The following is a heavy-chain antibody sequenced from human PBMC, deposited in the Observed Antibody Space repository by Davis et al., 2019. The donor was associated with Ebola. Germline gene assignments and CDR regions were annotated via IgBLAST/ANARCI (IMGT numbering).Heavy chain of an antibody. CDR3: ASGGYVSPFDY. V-gene: IGHV4-4*02. D-gene: IGHD5-12*01. CDR1: GGSISSSNW. CDR2: IYHSGST. J-gene: IGHJ4*02. Sequence: MPGGSLRLSCTVSGGSISSSNWWSWVRQPPGKGLEWIGEIYHSGSTNYNPSLKSRVTISVDKSKNQFSLKLSSVTAADTAVYYCASGGYVSPFDYWGQGTLVTVSS.